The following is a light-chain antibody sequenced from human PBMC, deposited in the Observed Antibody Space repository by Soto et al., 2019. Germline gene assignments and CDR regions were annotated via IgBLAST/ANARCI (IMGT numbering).Light chain of an antibody. V-gene: IGKV2-30*01. CDR2: KVS. Sequence: DAVMTQSPLSLPTTLGQPASISCRSSQSLEYSDGDTYLNWYHQRPGQSPRRLIYKVSNRDSGVPDRFSGSGSGTDFTLKISRVEAEDVGVYYCMQGSYWQWTFGQGTKVNIK. CDR1: QSLEYSDGDTY. J-gene: IGKJ1*01. CDR3: MQGSYWQWT.